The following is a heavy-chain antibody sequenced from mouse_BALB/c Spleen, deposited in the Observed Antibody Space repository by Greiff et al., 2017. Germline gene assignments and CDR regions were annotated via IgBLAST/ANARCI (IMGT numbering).Heavy chain of an antibody. V-gene: IGHV1-63*02. Sequence: QVQLQQSGAELVRPGTSVKISCKASGYTFTNYWLGWVKQRPGHGLEWIGDIYPGGGYTNYNEKFKGKATLTADTSSSTAYMQLSSLTSEDSDVYFCARKGDYRYDWFAYWGQGTLVTVSA. D-gene: IGHD2-14*01. CDR3: ARKGDYRYDWFAY. CDR1: GYTFTNYW. CDR2: IYPGGGYT. J-gene: IGHJ3*01.